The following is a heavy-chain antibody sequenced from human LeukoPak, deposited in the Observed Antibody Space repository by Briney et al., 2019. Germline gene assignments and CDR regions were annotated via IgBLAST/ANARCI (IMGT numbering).Heavy chain of an antibody. CDR2: INPSGGST. CDR3: ARNHPPRITIFGVVPDYYYYGKDV. CDR1: GYTFTSYY. J-gene: IGHJ6*02. Sequence: ASVKVSCKASGYTFTSYYRHWVRQAPGQGLEWMGIINPSGGSTSYAQKFQGRVTMTRDTSTSTVYMELSSLRSEDTAVYYCARNHPPRITIFGVVPDYYYYGKDVWGQGTTVTVSS. D-gene: IGHD3-3*01. V-gene: IGHV1-46*01.